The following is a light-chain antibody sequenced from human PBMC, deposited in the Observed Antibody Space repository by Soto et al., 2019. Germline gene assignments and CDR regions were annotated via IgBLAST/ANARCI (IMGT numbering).Light chain of an antibody. CDR3: AAWDYSLNGVV. CDR1: RSNIGRNT. CDR2: SNN. J-gene: IGLJ2*01. V-gene: IGLV1-44*01. Sequence: QSVLTQPPSASGTPGQRVTISCSGSRSNIGRNTVNWFQQLPGTAPKLLIYSNNQRPSGVPDRFSGSKSGTSASLAISGLQSEDEADYYCAAWDYSLNGVVFGGGPKLTVL.